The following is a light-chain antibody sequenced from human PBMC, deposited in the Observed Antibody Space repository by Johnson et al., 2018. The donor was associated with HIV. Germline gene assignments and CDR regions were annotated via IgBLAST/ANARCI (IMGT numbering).Light chain of an antibody. CDR1: SSNIGSNS. CDR3: GTWDSSLRTVF. J-gene: IGLJ1*01. CDR2: DNN. V-gene: IGLV1-51*01. Sequence: QSVLTQPPSVSAAPGQKVTISCSGSSSNIGSNSVSWYQQVPGTAPKLLIYDNNKRPSGIPDRFSGSKSGTSATLDITGLQTGDEADYYRGTWDSSLRTVFFGTAPQVTVL.